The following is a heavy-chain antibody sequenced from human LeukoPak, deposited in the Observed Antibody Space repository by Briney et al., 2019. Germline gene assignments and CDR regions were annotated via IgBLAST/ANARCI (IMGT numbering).Heavy chain of an antibody. J-gene: IGHJ4*02. Sequence: GRSLRLSCAASGFTFSSYAMHWVRQAPGKGLEWVALTSYDETNKYHADSVKGRFTISRDNSKNTLYLQMNSLRAEDTAVYYCARKTDHQTGGDYWGQGTLVTVSS. CDR3: ARKTDHQTGGDY. V-gene: IGHV3-30*14. D-gene: IGHD1-1*01. CDR1: GFTFSSYA. CDR2: TSYDETNK.